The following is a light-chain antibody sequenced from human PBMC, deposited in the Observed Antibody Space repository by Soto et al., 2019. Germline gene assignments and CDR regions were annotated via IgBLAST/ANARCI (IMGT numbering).Light chain of an antibody. CDR3: QSYDSRLSGVI. V-gene: IGLV1-40*01. CDR2: IND. J-gene: IGLJ2*01. Sequence: QSVLTQPHSVSGDPGQRGTISCTGGTSNIGSDYGVHWYQQLPGRAPRLLIYINDKPPSGVPDRFSGSKSGTSASLAITGLQAEDEADYYCQSYDSRLSGVIFGGGTQLTVL. CDR1: TSNIGSDYG.